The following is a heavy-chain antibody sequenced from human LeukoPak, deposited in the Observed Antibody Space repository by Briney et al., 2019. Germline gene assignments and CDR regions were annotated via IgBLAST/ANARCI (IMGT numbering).Heavy chain of an antibody. CDR2: INTDGSST. V-gene: IGHV3-74*01. D-gene: IGHD6-25*01. Sequence: GGSLRLSCAASGFTFSSYWMHWVRQAPGKGLVWVSRINTDGSSTSFADSVRGRFTISRDNAKSTLYVQMNSMRAEDTAVYYCSKDAAVLTSGIAASSHEYWGQGTLVTVSS. CDR1: GFTFSSYW. J-gene: IGHJ4*02. CDR3: SKDAAVLTSGIAASSHEY.